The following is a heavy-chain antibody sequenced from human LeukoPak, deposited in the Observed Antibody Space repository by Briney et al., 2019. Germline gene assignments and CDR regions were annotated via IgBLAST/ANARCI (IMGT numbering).Heavy chain of an antibody. J-gene: IGHJ4*02. CDR3: ARVHRATGVYYFDY. CDR1: GFTLSDYY. CDR2: ISSSGSTI. V-gene: IGHV3-11*01. Sequence: GGSLRLSCAASGFTLSDYYMSWIRQAPGKGLEWVSYISSSGSTIYYADSVKGRFTISRDNAKNSLYLQMNSLRAEDTAVYYCARVHRATGVYYFDYWGQGTLVTVSS. D-gene: IGHD4-23*01.